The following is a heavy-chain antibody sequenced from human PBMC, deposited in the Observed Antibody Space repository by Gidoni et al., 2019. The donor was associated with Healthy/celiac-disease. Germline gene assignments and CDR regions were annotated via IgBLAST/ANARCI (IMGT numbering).Heavy chain of an antibody. CDR2: IYYSGST. V-gene: IGHV4-59*01. CDR1: GGSISTYY. J-gene: IGHJ5*02. D-gene: IGHD3-3*01. CDR3: ARGSGYDFWSGYYGYNWFDP. Sequence: QVQLQESGPGLVQPSETLSLTCTVSGGSISTYYLSWIRQPPGKGLEWIGYIYYSGSTNYNPSLKSRVTISVDTSKNQFSLKLSSVTAADTAVYYCARGSGYDFWSGYYGYNWFDPWGQGTLVTVSS.